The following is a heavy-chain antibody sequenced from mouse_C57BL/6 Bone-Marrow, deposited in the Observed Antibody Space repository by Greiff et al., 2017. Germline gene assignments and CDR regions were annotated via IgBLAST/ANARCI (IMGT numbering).Heavy chain of an antibody. CDR3: RSNDEGFAY. CDR2: ISSGGSYT. D-gene: IGHD2-12*01. Sequence: EVMLVESGGDLVKPGGSLKLSCAASGFTFSSYDMSWVRQTPDKRLEWVATISSGGSYTYYPDSVKGRFTISRDNATNTLYLQMSSLKTEDTARYYCRSNDEGFAYWGQGTLVTVSA. V-gene: IGHV5-6*01. J-gene: IGHJ3*01. CDR1: GFTFSSYD.